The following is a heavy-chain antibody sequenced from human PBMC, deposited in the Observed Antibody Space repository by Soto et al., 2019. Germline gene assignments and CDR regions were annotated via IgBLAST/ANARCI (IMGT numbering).Heavy chain of an antibody. D-gene: IGHD4-17*01. CDR3: ARGPPYGDFDFYYHAMDV. CDR2: ISASSTTI. Sequence: EVQLVESGGDLVQPGGSLRLSCAVSGFTYSTYSLNWVPQAPGKGLEWISFISASSTTIHYADSVKGRFSISRDSAKNSLYLQMNSLRDEDTAVYYCARGPPYGDFDFYYHAMDVRGQGTTVTVS. CDR1: GFTYSTYS. V-gene: IGHV3-48*02. J-gene: IGHJ6*02.